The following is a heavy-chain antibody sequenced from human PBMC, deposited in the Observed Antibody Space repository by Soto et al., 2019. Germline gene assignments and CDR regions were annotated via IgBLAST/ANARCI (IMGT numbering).Heavy chain of an antibody. Sequence: SQTLSLTCAISGDSVSTNTASWNWIRQSPSRGLEWLGRTYFRSKLYNDYAVSGKSRIISNPDTSNNRFSLQLNSVTPEDTAVYFCAKGDNLGPKTGYAFDPWGQGIMVTVSS. V-gene: IGHV6-1*01. CDR2: TYFRSKLYN. CDR3: AKGDNLGPKTGYAFDP. D-gene: IGHD5-12*01. CDR1: GDSVSTNTAS. J-gene: IGHJ5*02.